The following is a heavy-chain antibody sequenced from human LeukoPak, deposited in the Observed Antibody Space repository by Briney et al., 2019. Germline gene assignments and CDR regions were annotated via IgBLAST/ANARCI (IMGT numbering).Heavy chain of an antibody. D-gene: IGHD3-9*01. CDR1: GGSISSYY. CDR3: AREWYYDILTGYYRSAFDY. V-gene: IGHV4-59*12. J-gene: IGHJ4*02. Sequence: SETLSLTCTVSGGSISSYYWSWIRQPPGKGLEWIGYIYYSGSTNYNPSLKSRVTISVDTSKNQFSLKLSSVTAADTAVYYCAREWYYDILTGYYRSAFDYWGQGTLVTVSS. CDR2: IYYSGST.